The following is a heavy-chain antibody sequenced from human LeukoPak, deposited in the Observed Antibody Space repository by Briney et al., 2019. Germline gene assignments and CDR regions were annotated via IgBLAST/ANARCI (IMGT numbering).Heavy chain of an antibody. CDR1: GFTFSSYG. D-gene: IGHD6-13*01. CDR2: ISHDGSNK. V-gene: IGHV3-30*18. Sequence: SGRSLRLSCAASGFTFSSYGMHWVRQAPGKGLEWVAVISHDGSNKYYADSVKGRFTISRDNSKNTLYLQMNSLRAEDTAVYYCAKDYIAAAEGDYWGQGTLVTVSS. CDR3: AKDYIAAAEGDY. J-gene: IGHJ4*02.